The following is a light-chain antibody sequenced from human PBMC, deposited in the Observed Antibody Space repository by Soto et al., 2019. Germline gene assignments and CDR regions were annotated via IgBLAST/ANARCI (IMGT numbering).Light chain of an antibody. J-gene: IGLJ1*01. Sequence: SVLTQPPSASGSPGQSVTISCTGTSSDVGGYNYVSWYQQHPGKAPKLMIYEVSKRPSGVPDRFSGSKSGNTASLTVSGLQAEDEADYYCSSYAGSNNFPCVFGTGTKVTVL. CDR1: SSDVGGYNY. V-gene: IGLV2-8*01. CDR3: SSYAGSNNFPCV. CDR2: EVS.